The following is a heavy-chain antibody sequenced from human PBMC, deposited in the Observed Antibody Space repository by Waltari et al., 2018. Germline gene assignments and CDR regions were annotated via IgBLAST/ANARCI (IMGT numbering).Heavy chain of an antibody. J-gene: IGHJ4*02. V-gene: IGHV3-15*07. D-gene: IGHD3-10*01. CDR3: TQIALWFGDPVDY. Sequence: EVQLVESGGGLVEPGGSIRLSCGASGFTFHNAWMHWVRQAPGKGLEWLGRIKSDTYGGTTDYAAPVKGRFTISRDDSKNTLYLQMNSLKTEDTAVYYCTQIALWFGDPVDYWGQGTLVTVSA. CDR1: GFTFHNAW. CDR2: IKSDTYGGTT.